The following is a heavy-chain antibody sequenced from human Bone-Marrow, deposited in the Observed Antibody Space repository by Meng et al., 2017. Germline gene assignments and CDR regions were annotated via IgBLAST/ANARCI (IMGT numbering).Heavy chain of an antibody. D-gene: IGHD3-22*01. CDR1: GFTFSSYG. J-gene: IGHJ3*02. Sequence: GGSLRLSCAASGFTFSSYGMHWVRQAPGKGLEWVAVIWYDGSNKYYADSVKGRFTISRDNSKNTLYLQMNSLRAEDTAVYYCARGGYYDSSYDAFDIWGQGIIV. V-gene: IGHV3-33*01. CDR2: IWYDGSNK. CDR3: ARGGYYDSSYDAFDI.